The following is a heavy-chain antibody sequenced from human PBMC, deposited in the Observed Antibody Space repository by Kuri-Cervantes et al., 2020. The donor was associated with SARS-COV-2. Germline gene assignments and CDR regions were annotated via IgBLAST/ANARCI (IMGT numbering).Heavy chain of an antibody. CDR1: GFTFSSYG. CDR3: AKDVGYFGGMDV. J-gene: IGHJ6*02. V-gene: IGHV3-30*18. D-gene: IGHD3-9*01. CDR2: ISYDGSNK. Sequence: GESLKISCVASGFTFSSYGMHWVRQAPGKGLEWVAVISYDGSNKYYADSVKGRFTISRDNSKNTLYLQMNSLRAEDTAVYYCAKDVGYFGGMDVWGQGTTVTVSS.